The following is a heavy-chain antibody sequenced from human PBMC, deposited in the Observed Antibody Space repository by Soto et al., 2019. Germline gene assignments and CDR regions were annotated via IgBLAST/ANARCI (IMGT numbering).Heavy chain of an antibody. J-gene: IGHJ4*02. V-gene: IGHV3-23*01. Sequence: PGGSLSLSCAASGFTFSSYAMIWVRQAPGKGLEWVSAISGSGGSTYYADSVKGRFTISRDNSKNTLYLQMNSLRAEDTAVYYCAKQDVEESYSSSAPNDYWGQGTLVTVSS. D-gene: IGHD6-6*01. CDR1: GFTFSSYA. CDR2: ISGSGGST. CDR3: AKQDVEESYSSSAPNDY.